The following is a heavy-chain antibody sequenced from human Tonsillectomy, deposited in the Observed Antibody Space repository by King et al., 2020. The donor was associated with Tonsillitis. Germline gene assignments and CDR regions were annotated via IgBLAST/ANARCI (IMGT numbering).Heavy chain of an antibody. CDR3: ARGLPNYGDPDSYYYYMDV. J-gene: IGHJ6*03. CDR2: IIPMFGSA. V-gene: IGHV1-69*01. CDR1: GGTFSTYA. Sequence: HVQLVESGAEVKKPGSSVKVSCKASGGTFSTYAISWVRQAPGQGLEWMGGIIPMFGSANYAQKFQGRVTITADEFTSTAYMELSILRSADPAVYYCARGLPNYGDPDSYYYYMDVWGKGTTVTVSS. D-gene: IGHD4-17*01.